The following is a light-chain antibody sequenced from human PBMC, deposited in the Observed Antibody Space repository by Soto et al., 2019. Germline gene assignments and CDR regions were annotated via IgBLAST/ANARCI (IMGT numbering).Light chain of an antibody. V-gene: IGKV3-15*01. CDR3: QEYNNGPPGPAIT. J-gene: IGKJ4*01. CDR1: QSVSSN. CDR2: GAS. Sequence: EIVMTQSPATLSVSPGERATLSCRASQSVSSNLAWYQQKPGQAPRLLIYGASTRATGIPARFSGSGSGTAFTLTISILQSDDFAFYYCQEYNNGPPGPAITFGGGTKVEIK.